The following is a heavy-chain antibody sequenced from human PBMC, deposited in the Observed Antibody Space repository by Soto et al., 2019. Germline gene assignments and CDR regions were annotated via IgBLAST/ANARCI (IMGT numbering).Heavy chain of an antibody. D-gene: IGHD1-1*01. Sequence: PSETLSLTCTVSGGSISSYYWSWIRQPAGKGLEWIGRIYTSGSTNYNPSLKSRVIMSIDTPKNQFSLKLSSVTAADTAVYYCVRDGTKTLRDWFDPWGQGISVTVSS. V-gene: IGHV4-4*07. CDR2: IYTSGST. J-gene: IGHJ5*02. CDR1: GGSISSYY. CDR3: VRDGTKTLRDWFDP.